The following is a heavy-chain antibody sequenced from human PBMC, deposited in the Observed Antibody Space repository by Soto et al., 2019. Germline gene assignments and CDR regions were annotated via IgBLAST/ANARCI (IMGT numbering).Heavy chain of an antibody. CDR2: VSNSGHSA. CDR3: AKGGPTFLNWFGP. CDR1: GFTFSSYA. Sequence: SLRLSCAASGFTFSSYAMNWVRQAPGKGLEWISVVSNSGHSAYYADSVKGRFTISRVNSKNTLYLQIKSLRAEDTAAYYCAKGGPTFLNWFGPWGQGTLVTVSS. J-gene: IGHJ5*02. D-gene: IGHD5-12*01. V-gene: IGHV3-23*01.